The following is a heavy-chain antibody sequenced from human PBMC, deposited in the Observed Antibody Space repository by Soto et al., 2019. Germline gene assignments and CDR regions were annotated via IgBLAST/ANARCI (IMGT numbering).Heavy chain of an antibody. V-gene: IGHV4-31*03. J-gene: IGHJ4*02. D-gene: IGHD5-12*01. CDR2: IYYSGST. CDR3: ARQRDGYNYRYFDY. Sequence: QVQLQESGPGLVKPSQTLSLTCTISGGSISSGGYYWSWIGQHPGKGLEWIGYIYYSGSTYYNPSLKSRVTISVDTSKNQVSLKLRSVTAADTAVYYCARQRDGYNYRYFDYWGQGTLVTVSS. CDR1: GGSISSGGYY.